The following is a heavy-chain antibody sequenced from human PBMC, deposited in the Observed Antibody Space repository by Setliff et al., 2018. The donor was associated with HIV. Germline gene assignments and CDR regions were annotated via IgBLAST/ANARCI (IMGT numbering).Heavy chain of an antibody. CDR1: GYSISSNNW. CDR2: IYYSGST. D-gene: IGHD3-10*01. Sequence: LSLTCTVSGYSISSNNWWGWIRQPPGKGLEWIGYIYYSGSTNYNPSLKSRVTTSEDTPKNQFSLNLSSVTAADTAVYYCARESMLRGLRHAVDIWGQGTMVTVSS. J-gene: IGHJ3*02. V-gene: IGHV4-28*03. CDR3: ARESMLRGLRHAVDI.